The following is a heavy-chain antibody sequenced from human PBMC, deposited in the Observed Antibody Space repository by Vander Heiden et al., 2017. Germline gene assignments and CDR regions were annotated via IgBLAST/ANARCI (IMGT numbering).Heavy chain of an antibody. D-gene: IGHD3-10*01. J-gene: IGHJ6*02. CDR3: GKDMTPGGLDV. Sequence: EVQLVESGGGVVQPGRSLRLSCEGSGFTFHEHAMHWVRQVPGKGLEWVSGILWDNSRIGYADSVKGRFTISRDNGKNSLYLQMNSLRPEDTALYYCGKDMTPGGLDVWGHGTTVTVSS. CDR2: ILWDNSRI. V-gene: IGHV3-9*01. CDR1: GFTFHEHA.